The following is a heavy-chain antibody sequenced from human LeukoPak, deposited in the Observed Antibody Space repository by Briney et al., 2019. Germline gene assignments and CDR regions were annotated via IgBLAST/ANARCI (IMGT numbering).Heavy chain of an antibody. CDR1: GFTFSPYN. CDR2: ISGSSTSI. V-gene: IGHV3-21*01. J-gene: IGHJ4*02. Sequence: GGSLRLSCAASGFTFSPYNMNWVRQAPGKGLEWVSSISGSSTSIYYADSLKGRFTISGDNAKNSLYLQMNSLRAEDTAVYYCATEYCSGGSCYSDYWGQGTLVSVSS. D-gene: IGHD2-15*01. CDR3: ATEYCSGGSCYSDY.